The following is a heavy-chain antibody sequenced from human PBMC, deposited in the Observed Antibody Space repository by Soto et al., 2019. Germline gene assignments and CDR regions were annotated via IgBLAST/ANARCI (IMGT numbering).Heavy chain of an antibody. CDR2: MNPNSGNT. D-gene: IGHD1-1*01. Sequence: ASVKVSCKASGYTFTSYDINWVRQATGQGLEWMGWMNPNSGNTGYAQKFQGRVTMTRDTSTSTVYMELSSLRSEDTAVYYCARDLVPKLERLLYGMDVWGQGTTVTVSS. CDR1: GYTFTSYD. J-gene: IGHJ6*02. V-gene: IGHV1-8*01. CDR3: ARDLVPKLERLLYGMDV.